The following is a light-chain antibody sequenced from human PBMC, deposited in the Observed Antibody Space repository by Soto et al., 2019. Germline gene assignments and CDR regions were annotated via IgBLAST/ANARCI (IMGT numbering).Light chain of an antibody. CDR2: EAS. Sequence: QSVLTQPASVSGSPGQSITISCTGTSSDVGSYNLVSWYQQHPGKAPKLIIYEASKRPSGLSYRFSGSKSGNTASLTISGLQAEDEADYYCCSYAGSSTYVFGTGTKVTVL. CDR1: SSDVGSYNL. J-gene: IGLJ1*01. V-gene: IGLV2-23*01. CDR3: CSYAGSSTYV.